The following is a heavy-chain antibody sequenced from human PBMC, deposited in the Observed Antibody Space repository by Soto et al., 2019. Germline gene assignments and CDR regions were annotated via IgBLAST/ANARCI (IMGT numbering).Heavy chain of an antibody. V-gene: IGHV3-23*01. CDR2: ISGSGGST. D-gene: IGHD3-22*01. CDR1: GFTFSSYA. CDR3: AKDAYYYDSSGYPARAFGFDY. Sequence: GGSLRLSCAASGFTFSSYAMSWVRQAPGKGLEWVSAISGSGGSTYYADSVKGRFTISRDNSKNTLYLQMNSLRAEDTAVYYCAKDAYYYDSSGYPARAFGFDYWGQGTLVTVSS. J-gene: IGHJ4*02.